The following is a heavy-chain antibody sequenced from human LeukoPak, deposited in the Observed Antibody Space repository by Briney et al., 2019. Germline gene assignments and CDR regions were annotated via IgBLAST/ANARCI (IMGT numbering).Heavy chain of an antibody. Sequence: ASVKVSCKASGYTFTSYGISWVRQAPGQGLEWMGWISAYNGNTNYAQKLQGRVTMTTDTSTSTVYMELSSLRSEDTAVYYCARDDAAAGRSSLYYYYGMDVWGQGTTVTVSS. CDR3: ARDDAAAGRSSLYYYYGMDV. V-gene: IGHV1-18*01. CDR1: GYTFTSYG. CDR2: ISAYNGNT. D-gene: IGHD6-13*01. J-gene: IGHJ6*02.